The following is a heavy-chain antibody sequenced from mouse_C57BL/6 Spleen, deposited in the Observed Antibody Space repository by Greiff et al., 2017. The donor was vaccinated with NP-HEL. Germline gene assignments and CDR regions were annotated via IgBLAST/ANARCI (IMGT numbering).Heavy chain of an antibody. CDR3: ARRDYYGVGYLDV. CDR2: IYWDDDK. D-gene: IGHD1-1*01. J-gene: IGHJ1*03. Sequence: QVTLKESGPGILQSSQTLSLTCSFSGFSLSTSGMGVSWIRQPSGKGLEWLAHIYWDDDKRYNPSLKSRLTISKDTSRNQVFLKITSVDTADTATYYCARRDYYGVGYLDVWGTGTTVTVSS. CDR1: GFSLSTSGMG. V-gene: IGHV8-12*01.